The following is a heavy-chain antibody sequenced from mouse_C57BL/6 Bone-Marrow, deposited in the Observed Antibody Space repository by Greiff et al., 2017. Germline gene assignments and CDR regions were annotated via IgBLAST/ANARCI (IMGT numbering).Heavy chain of an antibody. CDR1: GFTFSNYW. CDR3: TGLANWDLFYAMDY. Sequence: EVKLEESGGGLVQPGGSMKLSCVASGFTFSNYWMNWVRQSPEKGLEWVAQIRLKSDNYATHYAESVKGRFTISRDDSKSSVYLQMNNLRAEDTGIYYCTGLANWDLFYAMDYWGQGTSVTVSS. D-gene: IGHD4-1*01. V-gene: IGHV6-3*01. J-gene: IGHJ4*01. CDR2: IRLKSDNYAT.